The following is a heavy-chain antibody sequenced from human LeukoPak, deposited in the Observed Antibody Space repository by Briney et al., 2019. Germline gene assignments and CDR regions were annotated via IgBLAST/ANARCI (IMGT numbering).Heavy chain of an antibody. J-gene: IGHJ1*01. CDR2: IYYSGST. D-gene: IGHD3-22*01. Sequence: SETLSLTCTVSGGSISNYYWSWIRQPPGKGLEWIGYIYYSGSTNYNPSLKSRVTISVDTSKNQFSLKLSSVTAADTAVYYCARDHYYDSSGYTLRYWGQDTLVTVSS. CDR3: ARDHYYDSSGYTLRY. CDR1: GGSISNYY. V-gene: IGHV4-59*01.